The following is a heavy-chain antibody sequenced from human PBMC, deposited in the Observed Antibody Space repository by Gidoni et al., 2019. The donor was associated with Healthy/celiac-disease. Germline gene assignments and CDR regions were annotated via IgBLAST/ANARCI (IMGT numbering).Heavy chain of an antibody. V-gene: IGHV4-30-4*01. CDR2: IYYSGRT. J-gene: IGHJ4*02. CDR1: ACSISRGDYY. Sequence: QVQLQESGPVLVKPSQTLSLTCTVSACSISRGDYYWSWIRQPAGKGLEWIGDIYYSGRTDYNPSLKSRVTISVDTSKNQFSLKLSSVTAADTAVYYCARDEGSSGYVDYWGQGTLVTVSS. D-gene: IGHD3-22*01. CDR3: ARDEGSSGYVDY.